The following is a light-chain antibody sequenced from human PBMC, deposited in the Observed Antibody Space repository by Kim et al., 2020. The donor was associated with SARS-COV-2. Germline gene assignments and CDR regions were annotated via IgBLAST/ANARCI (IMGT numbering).Light chain of an antibody. CDR1: ILRSYY. J-gene: IGLJ2*01. CDR3: NCRDSSGNLVV. V-gene: IGLV3-19*01. CDR2: GQT. Sequence: SSELTQDPTVSVALGQTVRITCQGDILRSYYASWYQQRPGQAPILVFYGQTNRPSGIPDRFSGSTSGNTASLTITGAQAEDEADYYCNCRDSSGNLVVFGGGTKVPVL.